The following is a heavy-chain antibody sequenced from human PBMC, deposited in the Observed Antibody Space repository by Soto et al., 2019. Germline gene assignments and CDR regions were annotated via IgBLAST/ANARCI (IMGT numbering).Heavy chain of an antibody. CDR2: IYYSGKT. CDR1: GASINNTSYY. J-gene: IGHJ5*02. D-gene: IGHD6-13*01. V-gene: IGHV4-39*01. CDR3: GRPWGIGLTPPGP. Sequence: SETLSLTCTVSGASINNTSYYWGWIRQSPGKGLEWIGNIYYSGKTYYSPSLKSRVSISVDASRNQFSLRLSSVTAADTAVYYCGRPWGIGLTPPGPWGQGVLVTVCS.